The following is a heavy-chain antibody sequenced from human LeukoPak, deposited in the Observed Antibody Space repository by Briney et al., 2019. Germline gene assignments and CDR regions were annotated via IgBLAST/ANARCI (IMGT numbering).Heavy chain of an antibody. CDR2: INPNSGGT. D-gene: IGHD4-17*01. V-gene: IGHV1-2*02. Sequence: GASVKVSCKASGCTFTGYYMHWVRHAPGQGLEWMGWINPNSGGTNYAQKSQGRVTMTRDTSISTAYMELRRLRSDDTAVYYCARLSSDGDPYYYNYYMDVWGKGTTVTVSS. J-gene: IGHJ6*03. CDR1: GCTFTGYY. CDR3: ARLSSDGDPYYYNYYMDV.